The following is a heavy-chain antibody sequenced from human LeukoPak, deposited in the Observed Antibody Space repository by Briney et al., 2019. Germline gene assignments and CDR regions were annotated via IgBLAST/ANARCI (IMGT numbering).Heavy chain of an antibody. V-gene: IGHV1-18*01. Sequence: ASVQISCKASGYTFTNYGLIWVRQAPGQGLEWMGWISAYNGNTNYAQKLQGRVTMTTDTSTSTAYMELRSLRSDDTAVYYCARDGLRRDGYNGILLGIWGQGTMVTVSS. CDR1: GYTFTNYG. CDR3: ARDGLRRDGYNGILLGI. CDR2: ISAYNGNT. D-gene: IGHD5-24*01. J-gene: IGHJ3*02.